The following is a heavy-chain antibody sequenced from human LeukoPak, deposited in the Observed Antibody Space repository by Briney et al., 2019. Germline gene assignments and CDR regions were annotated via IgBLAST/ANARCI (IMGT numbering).Heavy chain of an antibody. J-gene: IGHJ4*02. Sequence: GSVKVSCKASGYTFTSYGISWVRQAPGQGLEWMGWISAYNGNTNYAQKLQGRVTMTTDTSTSTAYMELRSLRSDDTAVYYCAATRVVGALFDYWGQGTLVTVSS. CDR1: GYTFTSYG. V-gene: IGHV1-18*01. D-gene: IGHD1-26*01. CDR2: ISAYNGNT. CDR3: AATRVVGALFDY.